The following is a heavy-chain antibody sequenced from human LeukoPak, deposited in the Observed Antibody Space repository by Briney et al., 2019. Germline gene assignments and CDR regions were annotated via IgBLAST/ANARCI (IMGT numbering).Heavy chain of an antibody. Sequence: SETLSLTCTVSGGSISSYYWTWIGQPPGEGLEWIGYIYNSRSTNYNPSLNSRVTISVDASKNQFSLKLNSVTAADTAVYYCARRNVLTEGEAFDIWGQGTMVTVSS. D-gene: IGHD3-9*01. V-gene: IGHV4-59*08. CDR3: ARRNVLTEGEAFDI. J-gene: IGHJ3*02. CDR1: GGSISSYY. CDR2: IYNSRST.